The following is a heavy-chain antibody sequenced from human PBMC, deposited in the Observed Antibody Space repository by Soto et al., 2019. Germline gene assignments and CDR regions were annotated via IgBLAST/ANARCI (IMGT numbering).Heavy chain of an antibody. D-gene: IGHD3-9*01. J-gene: IGHJ6*02. CDR3: ASASDDISTGYDYYYYAMDV. CDR2: ISSNGGST. Sequence: GGSLRLSCAASGFTFSSYAMHWVRQAPGKGLEYVSDISSNGGSTYYANSVKGRFTISRDNSKNTLYLQMGSLRAEDMAVYYCASASDDISTGYDYYYYAMDVWGQGTTVTVSS. V-gene: IGHV3-64*01. CDR1: GFTFSSYA.